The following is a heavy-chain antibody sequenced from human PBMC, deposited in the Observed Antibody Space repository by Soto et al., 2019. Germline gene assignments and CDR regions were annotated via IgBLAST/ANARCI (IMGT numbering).Heavy chain of an antibody. CDR2: TWHDGSNK. D-gene: IGHD4-4*01. Sequence: QVQLVESGGGVVQPGRSRRLSCVASGFTFSTYSMHWVRLAPGKGLEWVALTWHDGSNKYYAESVKGQFTISRDNSKNTLYLQMNSLGAEDTAVYYCARDLGYSNGHPFDYWGQGTLVTVSS. J-gene: IGHJ4*02. CDR1: GFTFSTYS. CDR3: ARDLGYSNGHPFDY. V-gene: IGHV3-33*01.